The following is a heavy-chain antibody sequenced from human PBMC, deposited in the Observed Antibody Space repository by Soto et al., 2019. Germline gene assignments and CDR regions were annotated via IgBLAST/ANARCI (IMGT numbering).Heavy chain of an antibody. CDR1: GGSISSYY. Sequence: SSETLSLTCTVSGGSISSYYWSWIRQHPGKGLEWIGYIYYSGSTNYNPSLKSRVTISVDTSKNQFSLKLSSVTAADTAVYYCARIRRSHYYYYYMDVWGKGTTVTVSS. V-gene: IGHV4-59*01. D-gene: IGHD2-15*01. J-gene: IGHJ6*03. CDR3: ARIRRSHYYYYYMDV. CDR2: IYYSGST.